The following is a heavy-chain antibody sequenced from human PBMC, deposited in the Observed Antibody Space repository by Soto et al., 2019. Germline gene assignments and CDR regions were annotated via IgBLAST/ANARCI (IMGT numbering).Heavy chain of an antibody. CDR2: IYYSGKT. D-gene: IGHD3-10*01. V-gene: IGHV4-38-2*01. Sequence: PSETLSLTCAVPDYSITHGSFWGWIRQPPGKGLEWIGSIYYSGKTYYNPSLKSRVTISVDTSSNGFALRLNSGTPGDRAVYFCARQGYGSGPNWVESWGQGTQV. J-gene: IGHJ5*01. CDR3: ARQGYGSGPNWVES. CDR1: DYSITHGSF.